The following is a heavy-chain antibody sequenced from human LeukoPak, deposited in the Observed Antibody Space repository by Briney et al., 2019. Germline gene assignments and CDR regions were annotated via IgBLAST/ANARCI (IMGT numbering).Heavy chain of an antibody. Sequence: GASVKVSCKVSGYSLIEVAMHWVRPAPGKGLAWVGSFDPEDGEDGETHYAQKFQGRVTMTEDASTDTAYMELTSLSSEDTALYYCAMTDRYAGRPFDYWGQGTLVTVSS. J-gene: IGHJ4*02. D-gene: IGHD3-9*01. CDR3: AMTDRYAGRPFDY. CDR2: FDPEDGEDGET. V-gene: IGHV1-24*01. CDR1: GYSLIEVA.